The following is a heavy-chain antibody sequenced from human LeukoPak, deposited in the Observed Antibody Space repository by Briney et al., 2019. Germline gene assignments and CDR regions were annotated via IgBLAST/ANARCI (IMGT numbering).Heavy chain of an antibody. Sequence: GGSLRLSCAASGFTFSSYAMSWVRQAPGKGLEWVSTITNSGISTYYADSVKGRFTISRDNSKNTVYLQMNSLSTEDTAVYYCAKTTTGYSSGRYPGWPVDCWGQGTLVTVSS. CDR2: ITNSGIST. D-gene: IGHD6-19*01. J-gene: IGHJ4*02. V-gene: IGHV3-23*01. CDR3: AKTTTGYSSGRYPGWPVDC. CDR1: GFTFSSYA.